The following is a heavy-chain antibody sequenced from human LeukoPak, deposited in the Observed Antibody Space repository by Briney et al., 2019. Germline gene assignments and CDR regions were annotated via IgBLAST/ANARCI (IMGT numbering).Heavy chain of an antibody. CDR2: IYYSGST. CDR1: GDSISSGEYY. Sequence: PSQTLSLTCTVSGDSISSGEYYWSWLRQPPGKGLEWIGYIYYSGSTYYNPSLKSRLTISVDTSKNQFSLKLSSVTAADTAVYYCARGVLLWFGEPLYYFEYWGQGNLVTVSS. J-gene: IGHJ4*02. V-gene: IGHV4-30-4*01. CDR3: ARGVLLWFGEPLYYFEY. D-gene: IGHD3-10*01.